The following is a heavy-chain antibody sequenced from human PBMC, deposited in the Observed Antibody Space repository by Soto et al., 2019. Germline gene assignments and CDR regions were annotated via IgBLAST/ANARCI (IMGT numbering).Heavy chain of an antibody. CDR3: AREDQIVGSLDY. CDR1: GASITSHY. CDR2: IYYRGST. V-gene: IGHV4-59*11. Sequence: SETLSLTCTVSGASITSHYWSWIRQPPGKGLEWIGHIYYRGSTNYNPSLKSRVTMSADTSKNQFSLKLSSVTAADTAVFYCAREDQIVGSLDYWGQGILVTVSS. D-gene: IGHD2-21*01. J-gene: IGHJ4*02.